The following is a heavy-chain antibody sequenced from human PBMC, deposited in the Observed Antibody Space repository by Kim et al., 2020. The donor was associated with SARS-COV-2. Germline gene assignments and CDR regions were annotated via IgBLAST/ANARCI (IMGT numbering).Heavy chain of an antibody. Sequence: ASVKVSCKASGYTFTSYVISWLQQAPGQGLEWMGWISAYNGNTNYAQKLQGRVTMTTDTSTSTAYMELRSLRSDDTAVYYCARDRVTMIVVVTTFDAFDIWGQGTMVTVSS. CDR1: GYTFTSYV. J-gene: IGHJ3*02. V-gene: IGHV1-18*04. D-gene: IGHD3-22*01. CDR2: ISAYNGNT. CDR3: ARDRVTMIVVVTTFDAFDI.